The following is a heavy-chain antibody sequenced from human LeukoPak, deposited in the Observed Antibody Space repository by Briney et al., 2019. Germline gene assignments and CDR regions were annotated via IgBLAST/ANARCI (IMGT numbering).Heavy chain of an antibody. CDR1: GGSFSGYY. Sequence: SETLSLTCAVYGGSFSGYYWSWIRQPPGKGLEWIGEINHSGSTNYNPSLKSRVTISVDTSKNQFSLKLSSVTAADTAVYYCARSRYDILTGGPYYFDYWGQGTLVTVSS. J-gene: IGHJ4*02. D-gene: IGHD3-9*01. CDR3: ARSRYDILTGGPYYFDY. CDR2: INHSGST. V-gene: IGHV4-34*01.